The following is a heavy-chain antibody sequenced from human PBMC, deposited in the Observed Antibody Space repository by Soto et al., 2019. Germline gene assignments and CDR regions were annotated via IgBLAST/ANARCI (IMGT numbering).Heavy chain of an antibody. CDR1: GGSISSYY. J-gene: IGHJ6*03. V-gene: IGHV4-59*01. D-gene: IGHD4-4*01. CDR3: ARVNSYSNYCYYYYMDV. Sequence: SETLSLTCTVSGGSISSYYWSWIRQPPGKGLEWIGYIYYSGSTNYNPSLKSRVTISVDTSKNQFSLKLSSVTAADTAVYYCARVNSYSNYCYYYYMDVWGKGTTVTVSS. CDR2: IYYSGST.